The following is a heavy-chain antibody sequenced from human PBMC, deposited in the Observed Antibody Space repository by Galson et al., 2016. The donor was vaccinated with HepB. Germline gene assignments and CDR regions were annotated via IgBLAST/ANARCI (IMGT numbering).Heavy chain of an antibody. CDR1: GFTFNTYS. Sequence: SLRLSCAASGFTFNTYSMNWVRQAPGKGLEWVSSISGTSTYIYYADSVKGRSTISRDNDKNSLYMQMNNVRAEDTAVYYCARDLRGMIRFFDWSTHFDSWGQGTLVTVSS. CDR3: ARDLRGMIRFFDWSTHFDS. J-gene: IGHJ4*02. D-gene: IGHD3-9*01. CDR2: ISGTSTYI. V-gene: IGHV3-21*01.